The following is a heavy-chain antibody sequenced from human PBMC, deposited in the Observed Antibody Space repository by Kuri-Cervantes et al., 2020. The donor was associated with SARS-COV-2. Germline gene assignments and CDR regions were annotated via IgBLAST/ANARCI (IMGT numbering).Heavy chain of an antibody. CDR2: IRGKANNYAT. V-gene: IGHV3-73*01. Sequence: GGSLNISCEVSGFLFSAPAIHWVRQASGKGLEWVGRIRGKANNYATAYVASVKGRFTISRDDPKNMAYLQMNSLKTEDTAVYYCTTLIDYGGQGTLVTVSS. J-gene: IGHJ4*02. CDR1: GFLFSAPA. CDR3: TTLIDY.